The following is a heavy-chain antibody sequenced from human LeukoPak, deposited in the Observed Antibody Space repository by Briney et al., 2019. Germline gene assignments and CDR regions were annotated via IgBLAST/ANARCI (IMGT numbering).Heavy chain of an antibody. J-gene: IGHJ4*02. CDR2: IKSKSDGGTT. V-gene: IGHV3-15*01. D-gene: IGHD5-12*01. Sequence: GGSLRLSCAASGFSFSNAWMSWVRQAPGKGLEWVGQIKSKSDGGTTDYAAPVKGRFTISRDDSKNTLYLQMNSLKTEDTAVYYCTTLGSGYSSFWGQGTLVTVSS. CDR1: GFSFSNAW. CDR3: TTLGSGYSSF.